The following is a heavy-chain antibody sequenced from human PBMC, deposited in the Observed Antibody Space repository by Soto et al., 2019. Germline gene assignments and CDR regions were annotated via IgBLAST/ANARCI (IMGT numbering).Heavy chain of an antibody. CDR2: IIPIFGTA. CDR1: GGTFSSYA. Sequence: SSVKVSCKASGGTFSSYAISWVRQAPGQGLEWMGGIIPIFGTANYAQKFQGRVTITADESTSTAYMELSSLRSEDTAGYYCASRAEDIVVVQAAIGGDYYYYYGMDVWGQGTKVTAS. V-gene: IGHV1-69*13. CDR3: ASRAEDIVVVQAAIGGDYYYYYGMDV. J-gene: IGHJ6*02. D-gene: IGHD2-2*02.